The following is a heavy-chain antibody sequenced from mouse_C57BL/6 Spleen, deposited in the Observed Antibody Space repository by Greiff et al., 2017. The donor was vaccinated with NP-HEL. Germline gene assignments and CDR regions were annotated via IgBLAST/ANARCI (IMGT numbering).Heavy chain of an antibody. Sequence: EVNLVESGGDLVKPGGSLKLSCAASGFTFSSYGMSWVRQTPDKRLEWVATISSGGSYTYYPDSVKGRFTISRDNAKNTLYLQMSSLKSEDTAMYYCARHTVVDPFAYWGQGTLVTVSA. D-gene: IGHD1-1*01. J-gene: IGHJ3*01. CDR2: ISSGGSYT. CDR3: ARHTVVDPFAY. CDR1: GFTFSSYG. V-gene: IGHV5-6*01.